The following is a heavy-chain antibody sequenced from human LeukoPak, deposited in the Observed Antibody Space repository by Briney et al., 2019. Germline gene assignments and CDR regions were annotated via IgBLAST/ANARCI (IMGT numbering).Heavy chain of an antibody. CDR2: IYHSGST. V-gene: IGHV4-30-2*01. D-gene: IGHD2-2*01. CDR1: GGSISSGGYY. Sequence: PSETLSLTCTVSGGSISSGGYYWSWIRQPPGKGLEWIGYIYHSGSTYYNPSLKSRVTISVDRSKNQFSLKLSSVTAADTAVYYCARDKVVGFDYWGQGTLVTVS. CDR3: ARDKVVGFDY. J-gene: IGHJ4*02.